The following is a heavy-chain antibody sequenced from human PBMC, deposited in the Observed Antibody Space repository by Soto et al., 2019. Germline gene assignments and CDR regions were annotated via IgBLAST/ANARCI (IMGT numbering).Heavy chain of an antibody. CDR2: ISVGGTI. CDR1: GFTFSSYE. CDR3: ARDAPSADFWSGYSYGMDV. J-gene: IGHJ6*02. D-gene: IGHD3-3*01. Sequence: EVQLVESGGGLVQPGGSLRLSCAASGFTFSSYEMNWVRQAPGKGLEWVSYISVGGTIYYADSVKGRFTISRDTAKNSLYLQMNSLRAEDTAVYYCARDAPSADFWSGYSYGMDVWGQGTTVTVSS. V-gene: IGHV3-48*03.